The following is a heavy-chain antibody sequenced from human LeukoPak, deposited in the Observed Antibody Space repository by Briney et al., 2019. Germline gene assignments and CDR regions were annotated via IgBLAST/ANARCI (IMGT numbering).Heavy chain of an antibody. J-gene: IGHJ1*01. V-gene: IGHV1-46*01. D-gene: IGHD3-22*01. CDR2: INPSVGST. CDR1: GYTFTSYY. CDR3: ARAEHYYDSSGYSSFQH. Sequence: GASVKVSCKASGYTFTSYYMHWVRQAPGQGLEWMGIINPSVGSTSYAQKFQGRVTMTRDTSTSTVYMELSSLRSEDTAVYYCARAEHYYDSSGYSSFQHWGQGTLVTVSS.